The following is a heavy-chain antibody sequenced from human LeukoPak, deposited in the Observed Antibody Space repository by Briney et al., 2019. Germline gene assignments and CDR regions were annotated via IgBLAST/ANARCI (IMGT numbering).Heavy chain of an antibody. J-gene: IGHJ5*02. D-gene: IGHD3-10*01. CDR2: IYYSGST. V-gene: IGHV4-59*01. CDR1: GASISSYY. Sequence: SETLSLTCTVSGASISSYYWSWIRQPPGKGLEWIGYIYYSGSTNYNPSLKSRVTISVDTSKNQFSLKLSSVTAADTAVYYCARDREVRGYNWFDPWGQGTLVTVSS. CDR3: ARDREVRGYNWFDP.